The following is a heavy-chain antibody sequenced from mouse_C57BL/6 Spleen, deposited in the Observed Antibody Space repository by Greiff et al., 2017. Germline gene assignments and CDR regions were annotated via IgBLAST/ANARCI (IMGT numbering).Heavy chain of an antibody. CDR3: TAPLYGSSYDAMDY. Sequence: EVMLVESGGGLVQPGGSMKLSCVASGFTFSNYWMNWVRQSPEKGLEWVAQIRLKSDNYATHYAESVKGRFTISRDDSKSSVYLQMNNVRAEDTGIYYCTAPLYGSSYDAMDYWGQGTSVTVSS. CDR1: GFTFSNYW. CDR2: IRLKSDNYAT. J-gene: IGHJ4*01. V-gene: IGHV6-3*01. D-gene: IGHD1-1*01.